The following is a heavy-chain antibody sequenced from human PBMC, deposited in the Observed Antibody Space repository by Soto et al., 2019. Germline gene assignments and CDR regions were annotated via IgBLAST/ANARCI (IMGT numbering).Heavy chain of an antibody. D-gene: IGHD3-10*01. Sequence: SCPTLVNPTQTLTLTCTFSGFSLSTSGVGVGWIRQPPGKALECLALIYWDDDKRYSPSLKSRLTITKDTSKNQVVLTMTNLEHVDKATYYCELFFGSQSHYNPPDYGGQGILVAVS. J-gene: IGHJ4*02. CDR3: ELFFGSQSHYNPPDY. V-gene: IGHV2-5*02. CDR1: GFSLSTSGVG. CDR2: IYWDDDK.